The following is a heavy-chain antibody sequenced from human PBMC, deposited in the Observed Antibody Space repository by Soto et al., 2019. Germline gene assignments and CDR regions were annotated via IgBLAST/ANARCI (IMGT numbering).Heavy chain of an antibody. J-gene: IGHJ4*02. D-gene: IGHD6-6*01. V-gene: IGHV3-33*01. Sequence: PGGSLRLSCAASGFTFSSYGMHWVRQAPGKGLEWVAVIWYDGSNKYYADSVKGRFTISRDNSKNTLYLQMNSLRAEDTAVYYCARDNGSSSSYFDYWGQGTLVTVSS. CDR2: IWYDGSNK. CDR3: ARDNGSSSSYFDY. CDR1: GFTFSSYG.